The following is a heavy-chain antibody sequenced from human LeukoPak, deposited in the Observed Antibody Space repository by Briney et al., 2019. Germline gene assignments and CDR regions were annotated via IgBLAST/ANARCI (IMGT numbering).Heavy chain of an antibody. CDR1: GGSISSSSYY. CDR2: IYYSGST. CDR3: ARDLRRTQYIDY. D-gene: IGHD6-6*01. Sequence: SETLSLTCTVSGGSISSSSYYWGWIRQPPGKGLGWIGSIYYSGSTYYNPSLKSRVTISVDTSKNQFSLKLSSVTAADTAVYYCARDLRRTQYIDYWGQGTLVTVSS. V-gene: IGHV4-39*07. J-gene: IGHJ4*02.